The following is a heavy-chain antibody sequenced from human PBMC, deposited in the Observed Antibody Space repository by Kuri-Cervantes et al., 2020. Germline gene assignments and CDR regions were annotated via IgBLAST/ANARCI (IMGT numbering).Heavy chain of an antibody. J-gene: IGHJ5*02. D-gene: IGHD6-19*01. V-gene: IGHV3-30-3*01. CDR3: ARDSSGWKSFDH. CDR1: GFTFSSYA. Sequence: GESLKISCAASGFTFSSYAMHWVRQAPGKGLEWVAVIYYDGSNKYYADSVKGRFTISRDNSKNTLYLQMNSLRAEDTAVYYCARDSSGWKSFDHWGHGALVTVSS. CDR2: IYYDGSNK.